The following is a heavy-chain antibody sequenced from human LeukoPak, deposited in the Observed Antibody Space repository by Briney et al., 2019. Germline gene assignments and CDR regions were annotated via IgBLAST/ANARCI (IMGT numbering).Heavy chain of an antibody. V-gene: IGHV3-23*01. CDR1: GFTFTSYA. J-gene: IGHJ4*02. D-gene: IGHD2-15*01. Sequence: GGSLRLSCAASGFTFTSYAMHWVRQAPGKGLEWVSSITSSGDGTFYTDALSGRFTISRDNAKKSVFLQMKSLRSGDSALYYCAKGTDTSGRQHFDIWGQGTLVTVSS. CDR2: ITSSGDGT. CDR3: AKGTDTSGRQHFDI.